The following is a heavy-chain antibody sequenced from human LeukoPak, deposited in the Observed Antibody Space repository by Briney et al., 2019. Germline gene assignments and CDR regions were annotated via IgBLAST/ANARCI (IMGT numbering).Heavy chain of an antibody. CDR2: INHSGST. V-gene: IGHV4-34*01. J-gene: IGHJ4*02. CDR1: GGSFSGYY. D-gene: IGHD1/OR15-1a*01. Sequence: SETLSLTCAVYGGSFSGYYWSWVRQPPGKGLEWIGEINHSGSTHYNPSLKSRVTISVDTSKNQLSLKLTSVTAADTAVYYCARERNRRATFYQSPLDHWGQGTLVTVSS. CDR3: ARERNRRATFYQSPLDH.